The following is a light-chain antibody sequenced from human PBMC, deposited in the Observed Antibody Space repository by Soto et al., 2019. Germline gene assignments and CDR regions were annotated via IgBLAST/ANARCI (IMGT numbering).Light chain of an antibody. CDR2: RTS. Sequence: DIGMTQSAPTLSVSPGERATLSCRASQSISSNLAWYQQKPGQAPRLLMFRTSSRATGFPARFSGSGSGTEFTLAISRLEPEDFAVYYCQQYGSLPVTFGQGTRLEI. J-gene: IGKJ5*01. CDR3: QQYGSLPVT. CDR1: QSISSN. V-gene: IGKV3-15*01.